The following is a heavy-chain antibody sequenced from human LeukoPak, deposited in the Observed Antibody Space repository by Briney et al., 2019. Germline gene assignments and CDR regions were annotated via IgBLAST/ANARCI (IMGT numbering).Heavy chain of an antibody. V-gene: IGHV1-69*13. D-gene: IGHD2-2*01. CDR3: ARAYCSSTSCIGADDYYYYMDV. CDR2: IIPIFGTA. CDR1: GGTFSSYA. Sequence: SVKVSCKASGGTFSSYAISWVRQAPGQGLEWMGGIIPIFGTANYAQKFQGRVTITADESTSTAYMELSSLRSEDTAVYYCARAYCSSTSCIGADDYYYYMDVWGKGTTVTVSS. J-gene: IGHJ6*03.